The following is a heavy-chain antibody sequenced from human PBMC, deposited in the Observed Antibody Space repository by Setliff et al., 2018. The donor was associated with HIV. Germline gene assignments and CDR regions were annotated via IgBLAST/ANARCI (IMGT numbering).Heavy chain of an antibody. CDR3: AKIQNPQGYYYDSSGYYPHPGSPDY. Sequence: GGSLRLSCAASGFTFSSYGMHWVRQAPGKGLEWVAFIRYDGSSKYYADSVKGQFTISRDNSKNTLYLQMNSLRAEDTAVYYCAKIQNPQGYYYDSSGYYPHPGSPDYWGQGTLVTVSS. J-gene: IGHJ4*02. D-gene: IGHD3-22*01. CDR2: IRYDGSSK. V-gene: IGHV3-30*02. CDR1: GFTFSSYG.